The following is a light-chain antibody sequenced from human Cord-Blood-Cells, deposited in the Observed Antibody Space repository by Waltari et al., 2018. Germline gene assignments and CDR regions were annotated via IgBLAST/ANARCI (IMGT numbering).Light chain of an antibody. J-gene: IGLJ3*02. CDR2: DVS. V-gene: IGLV2-14*03. CDR3: SSYTSSSTWV. CDR1: SRDVGGYTY. Sequence: QSALTQPASVSGSPGQSITISRPGTSRDVGGYTYVPWYQQHPGKTPKLMIYDVSKRPSGVSNRFSGSKSGNTASLTISGLQAEDEADYYCSSYTSSSTWVFGGGTKLTVL.